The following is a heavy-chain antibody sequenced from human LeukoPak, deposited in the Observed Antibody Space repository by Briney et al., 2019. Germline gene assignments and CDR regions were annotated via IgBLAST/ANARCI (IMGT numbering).Heavy chain of an antibody. D-gene: IGHD3-22*01. CDR1: GGSFSGYY. CDR3: ARGGKRITMIGTGAFDI. CDR2: INHSGST. V-gene: IGHV4-34*01. J-gene: IGHJ3*02. Sequence: SETLSLTCAVYGGSFSGYYWSWIRQPPGKGLEWIGEINHSGSTNYNPSLKSRVTISVDTSKNQFSLKLSSVTAADTAVYYCARGGKRITMIGTGAFDIWGQGTMVTVSS.